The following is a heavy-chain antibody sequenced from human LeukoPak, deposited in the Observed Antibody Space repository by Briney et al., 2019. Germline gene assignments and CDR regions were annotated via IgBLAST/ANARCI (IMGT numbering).Heavy chain of an antibody. D-gene: IGHD2-2*01. CDR2: INHSGST. CDR1: GGSFSGYY. Sequence: SETLSLTCAVYGGSFSGYYWSWIRQPPGKGLEWIGEINHSGSTNYDPPLTSRVTISVDTSKNQFSLKLSSVTAADTAVYYCARVRPIGLGYCSSTSCYASGAGYYYYYMDVWGKGTTVTVSS. CDR3: ARVRPIGLGYCSSTSCYASGAGYYYYYMDV. J-gene: IGHJ6*03. V-gene: IGHV4-34*01.